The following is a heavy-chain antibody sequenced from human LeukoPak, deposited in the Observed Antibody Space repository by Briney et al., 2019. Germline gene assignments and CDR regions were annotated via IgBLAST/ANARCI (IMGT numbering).Heavy chain of an antibody. D-gene: IGHD6-19*01. J-gene: IGHJ5*02. CDR3: ATKHLGSGWYVWFDP. CDR2: INHSGST. Sequence: SGTLSLTCAVSGGSISSSNWWSWVRQPPGKGLEWIGEINHSGSTNYNPSLKSRVTISVDTSKNQSSLKLSSVTAADTAVYYCATKHLGSGWYVWFDPWGQGTLVTVSS. V-gene: IGHV4-4*02. CDR1: GGSISSSNW.